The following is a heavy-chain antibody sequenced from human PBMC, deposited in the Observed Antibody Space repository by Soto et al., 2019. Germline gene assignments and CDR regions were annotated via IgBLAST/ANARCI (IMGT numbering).Heavy chain of an antibody. J-gene: IGHJ4*02. Sequence: PGGSLRLSCAASGFTFSNAWMSWVRQAPGKGLEWVGRIKSKTDGGTTDYAAPVKGRFTISRDDSKNTLYLQMNSLKTEDTAVYYCTTDLRYYDSSGYYYYFDYWGQGTLVTVSS. D-gene: IGHD3-22*01. CDR3: TTDLRYYDSSGYYYYFDY. CDR2: IKSKTDGGTT. V-gene: IGHV3-15*01. CDR1: GFTFSNAW.